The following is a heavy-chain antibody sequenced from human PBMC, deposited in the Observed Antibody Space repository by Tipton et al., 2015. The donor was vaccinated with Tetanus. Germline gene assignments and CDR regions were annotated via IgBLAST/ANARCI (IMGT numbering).Heavy chain of an antibody. Sequence: RSLRLSCTVSGGSISSGGYYWSWIRQHPGKGLEWIGYIYYSGSTYYNPSLKSRVTISVGTSKNQFSLKLSSVTAADTAVYYCARELPTSSQYYFDYWGQGTLVTVSS. D-gene: IGHD2-2*01. CDR3: ARELPTSSQYYFDY. CDR1: GGSISSGGYY. CDR2: IYYSGST. V-gene: IGHV4-31*02. J-gene: IGHJ4*02.